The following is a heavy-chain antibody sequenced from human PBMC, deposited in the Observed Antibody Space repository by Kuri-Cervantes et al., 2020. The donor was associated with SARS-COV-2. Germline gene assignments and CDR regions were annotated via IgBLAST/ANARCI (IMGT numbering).Heavy chain of an antibody. D-gene: IGHD3-3*01. CDR1: GFTFSNAW. J-gene: IGHJ6*02. V-gene: IGHV3-15*01. CDR3: TTDPFGVVRIYHYYYGMDV. CDR2: IKSKTDGGTT. Sequence: GESLKISCAASGFTFSNAWMSWVRQAPGKGLEWVGRIKSKTDGGTTDYAAPVKGRFTISRDDSKNTLYLQMNSLKTEDTAVYYCTTDPFGVVRIYHYYYGMDVWGQGTTVTVSS.